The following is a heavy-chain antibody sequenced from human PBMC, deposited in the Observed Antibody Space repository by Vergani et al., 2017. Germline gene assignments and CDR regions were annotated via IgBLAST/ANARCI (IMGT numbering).Heavy chain of an antibody. D-gene: IGHD3-10*01. Sequence: QLQLQESGPGLVKPSETLSLTCTVSGGSISSSSYYWGWIRQPPGKGLEWIGSIYHSGSTYYNPSLKSRVTISVDTSKNQFSLKLSSVTAADTAVYYCARHKTYYYGSGSYYNVSMFDPWGQGTLVTVSS. J-gene: IGHJ5*02. CDR2: IYHSGST. CDR3: ARHKTYYYGSGSYYNVSMFDP. CDR1: GGSISSSSYY. V-gene: IGHV4-39*01.